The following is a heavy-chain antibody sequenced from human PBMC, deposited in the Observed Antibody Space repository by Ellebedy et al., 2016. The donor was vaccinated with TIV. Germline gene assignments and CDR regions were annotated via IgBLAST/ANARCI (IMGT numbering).Heavy chain of an antibody. V-gene: IGHV1-18*01. CDR1: GYNFLNYG. CDR2: ISPYSGNT. J-gene: IGHJ1*01. CDR3: AKDGSYYESSGNPFHH. Sequence: ASVKVSCKASGYNFLNYGVSWVRQVPGQGLEWMGWISPYSGNTKSPRNLQGRVTMTTDTSTSTAYMELRSLRSDDTAVYYCAKDGSYYESSGNPFHHWGQGTLVTVSS. D-gene: IGHD3-22*01.